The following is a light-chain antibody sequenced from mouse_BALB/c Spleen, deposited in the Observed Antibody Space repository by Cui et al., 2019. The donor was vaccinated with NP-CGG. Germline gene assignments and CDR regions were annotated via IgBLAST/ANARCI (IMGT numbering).Light chain of an antibody. CDR2: GTN. CDR3: ALWYSNHWV. Sequence: QAGVTQDSVPTTSPGETVTLTCRSSTGTVTTTNYANWVQENPDHLFTGLIGGTNNRAPGVPARFSGSLIGDKAALTITGAQTEDEAIYFCALWYSNHWVFGGGTKLTVL. CDR1: TGTVTTTNY. V-gene: IGLV1*01. J-gene: IGLJ1*01.